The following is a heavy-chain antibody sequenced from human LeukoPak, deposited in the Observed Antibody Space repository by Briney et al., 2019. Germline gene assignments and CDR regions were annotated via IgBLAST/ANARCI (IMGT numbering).Heavy chain of an antibody. Sequence: ASVKVSCKASGYTFIGYYMTWVRQAPGQGLEWMGWIDPNSGVTNYAQKFQGRVTMTRDSAISTAYMELSGLRSDDTAVYYCAKYHTGRSLDVWGQGTTVTISS. J-gene: IGHJ6*02. D-gene: IGHD1-14*01. CDR2: IDPNSGVT. CDR1: GYTFIGYY. V-gene: IGHV1-2*02. CDR3: AKYHTGRSLDV.